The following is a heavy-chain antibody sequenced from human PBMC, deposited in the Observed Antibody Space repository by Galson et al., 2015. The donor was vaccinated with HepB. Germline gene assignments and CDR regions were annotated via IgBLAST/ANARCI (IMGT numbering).Heavy chain of an antibody. J-gene: IGHJ4*02. D-gene: IGHD3-22*01. CDR3: ARDSYSEITTGCPLDY. V-gene: IGHV3-23*01. CDR2: ISGSGGST. CDR1: GFSFRKYA. Sequence: SLRLSCAASGFSFRKYAMNWVRQAPGKGLEWVSTISGSGGSTYHADSVRGRFTLSRDNSKNTLYLQMSSLSAEDTAVYYCARDSYSEITTGCPLDYWGQGTLVTVSS.